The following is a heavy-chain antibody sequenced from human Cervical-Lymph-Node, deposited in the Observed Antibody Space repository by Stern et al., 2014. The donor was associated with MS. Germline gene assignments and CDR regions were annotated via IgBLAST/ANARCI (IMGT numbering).Heavy chain of an antibody. D-gene: IGHD6-13*01. Sequence: VQLVESVAEVTKPGSSVKVYCKASGGTFSKFTSSWVRQAPGYGLEWMGGIFPDFGTPTYAQEFMGRVTITADVSTSTVYMELSSLRSDDTAVYYCALSSETSDRWYSLGYDLWGQGTLVTVSS. J-gene: IGHJ5*02. CDR2: IFPDFGTP. CDR3: ALSSETSDRWYSLGYDL. V-gene: IGHV1-69*01. CDR1: GGTFSKFT.